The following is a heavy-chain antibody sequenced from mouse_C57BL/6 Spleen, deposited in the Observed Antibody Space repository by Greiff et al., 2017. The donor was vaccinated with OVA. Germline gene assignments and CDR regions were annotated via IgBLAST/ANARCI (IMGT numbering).Heavy chain of an antibody. CDR2: IYWDDDK. CDR1: GFSLSTSGMG. V-gene: IGHV8-12*01. CDR3: ARSRTLWYFDV. J-gene: IGHJ1*03. Sequence: QVTLKECGPGILQSSQTLSLTCSFSGFSLSTSGMGVSWIRQPSGKGLEWLAHIYWDDDKRYNPSLKSRLTISKDTSRNQVFLKITSVDTADTATYYCARSRTLWYFDVWGTGTTVTVSS.